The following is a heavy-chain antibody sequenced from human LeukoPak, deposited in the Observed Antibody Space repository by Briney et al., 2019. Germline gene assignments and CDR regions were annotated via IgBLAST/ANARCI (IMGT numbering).Heavy chain of an antibody. CDR3: ARERGIVGATTADY. D-gene: IGHD1-26*01. CDR1: GGSISSYY. J-gene: IGHJ4*02. CDR2: VYYSGSN. V-gene: IGHV4-59*01. Sequence: SDTLSLTCTVSGGSISSYYWSWIRQPPGKGLEWIGYVYYSGSNNYNPSLKSRVTISVDTSKNQFSLKLSSVTAADTAVYYCARERGIVGATTADYWGQGTLVTVSS.